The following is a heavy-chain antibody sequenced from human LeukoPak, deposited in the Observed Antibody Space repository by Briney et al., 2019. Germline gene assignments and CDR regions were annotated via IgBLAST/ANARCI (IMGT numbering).Heavy chain of an antibody. CDR3: ARGPGLLRYDYVWGTYRSSYYFDY. CDR2: INPNSGGT. Sequence: ASVKVSCKASGYTFTGYYMHWVRQAPGQGLEWMGWINPNSGGTNYAQKFQGRVTMTRDTSISTAYMELSRLRSDDTAVYYCARGPGLLRYDYVWGTYRSSYYFDYWGQGTLVTVSS. CDR1: GYTFTGYY. J-gene: IGHJ4*02. V-gene: IGHV1-2*02. D-gene: IGHD3-16*02.